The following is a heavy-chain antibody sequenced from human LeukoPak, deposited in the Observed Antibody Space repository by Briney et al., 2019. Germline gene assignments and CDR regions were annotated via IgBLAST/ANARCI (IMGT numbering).Heavy chain of an antibody. CDR3: ARVIGIAAAGSDAFDI. CDR2: INPNSGGT. V-gene: IGHV1-2*04. CDR1: GYTFTSYY. D-gene: IGHD6-13*01. J-gene: IGHJ3*02. Sequence: ASVKVSCKASGYTFTSYYMHWVRQAPGQGLEWMGWINPNSGGTNYAQKFQGWVTMTRDTSISTAYMELSRLRSDDTAVYYCARVIGIAAAGSDAFDIWGQGTMVTVSS.